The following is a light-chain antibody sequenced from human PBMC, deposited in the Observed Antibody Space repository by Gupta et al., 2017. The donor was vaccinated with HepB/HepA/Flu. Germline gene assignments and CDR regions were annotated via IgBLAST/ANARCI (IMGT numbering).Light chain of an antibody. Sequence: SYDLTQPPSMSVSPGQTARITCSGDALPKQYAYWYHQKPGQAPVVVIYKDSERPSGIPERFSGSSSRTTATLTISGVQAEDEADYYCQSADSSGTYRVFGGGTKLTVL. CDR3: QSADSSGTYRV. CDR2: KDS. CDR1: ALPKQY. V-gene: IGLV3-25*03. J-gene: IGLJ2*01.